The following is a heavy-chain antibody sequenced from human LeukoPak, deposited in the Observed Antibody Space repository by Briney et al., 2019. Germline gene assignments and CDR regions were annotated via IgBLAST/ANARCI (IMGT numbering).Heavy chain of an antibody. CDR3: ARARPHYGSGSYYNRPLYYYYYYMDV. CDR1: GYTFTGYY. V-gene: IGHV1-2*06. Sequence: ASVKVSCKASGYTFTGYYMHWVRQAPGQGLEWMGRINPNSGGTNYAQKSQGRVTMTRDTSISTAYMELSRLRSDDTAVYYCARARPHYGSGSYYNRPLYYYYYYMDVWGKGTTVTVSS. J-gene: IGHJ6*03. D-gene: IGHD3-10*01. CDR2: INPNSGGT.